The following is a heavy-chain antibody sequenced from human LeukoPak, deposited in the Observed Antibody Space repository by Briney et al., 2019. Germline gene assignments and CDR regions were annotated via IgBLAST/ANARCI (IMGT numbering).Heavy chain of an antibody. CDR2: ISWHSENI. V-gene: IGHV3-9*01. CDR3: AKDVCSSIDECNSVARTFDFYFDY. J-gene: IGHJ4*02. D-gene: IGHD6-19*01. Sequence: GGSLRLSCAASGFTFEDYAMHWVRRAPGKGLGWVSGISWHSENIGYAGSVKGRFTISRDNAMNSLYLQMNSLRAEDTALYYCAKDVCSSIDECNSVARTFDFYFDYWGQGALVTVSS. CDR1: GFTFEDYA.